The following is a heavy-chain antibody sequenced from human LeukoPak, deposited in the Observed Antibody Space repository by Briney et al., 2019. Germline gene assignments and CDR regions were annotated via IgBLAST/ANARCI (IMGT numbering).Heavy chain of an antibody. Sequence: PGGSLRLSCAASGLTFSSYAMSWVRQAPGKGLEWVSAISGSGGSTYYADSVKGRFTISRDNSKNTLYLQMNSLRAEDTAVYYCAKRSRFGDYYYGMDVWGKGTTVTVSS. D-gene: IGHD3-16*01. CDR2: ISGSGGST. J-gene: IGHJ6*04. CDR1: GLTFSSYA. V-gene: IGHV3-23*01. CDR3: AKRSRFGDYYYGMDV.